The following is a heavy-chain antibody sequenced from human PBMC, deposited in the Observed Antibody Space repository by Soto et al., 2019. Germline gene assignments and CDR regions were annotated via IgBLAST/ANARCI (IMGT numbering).Heavy chain of an antibody. CDR1: GGTFSSYA. CDR3: ARDGFEYYYDSSGYHGPFDY. Sequence: ASVKVSCKASGGTFSSYAISWVRQAPGQGLEWMGGIIPIFGTANYAQKFQGRVTITADESTSTAYMELSSLRSEDTAVYYCARDGFEYYYDSSGYHGPFDYWGQGTLVTVSS. CDR2: IIPIFGTA. J-gene: IGHJ4*02. V-gene: IGHV1-69*13. D-gene: IGHD3-22*01.